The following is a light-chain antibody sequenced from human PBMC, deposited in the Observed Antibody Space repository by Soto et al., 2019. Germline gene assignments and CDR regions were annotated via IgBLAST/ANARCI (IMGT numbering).Light chain of an antibody. CDR1: QSVSSSY. Sequence: EIVLTQSPGTLSLSPGERATLSCRASQSVSSSYLAWYQQKPGQASRLLIYGASIRATGNPDRFSGSGSGTDFTLTISRLEPEDFAVYYCQQYGSSPPITFSQGTRLEIQ. V-gene: IGKV3-20*01. CDR3: QQYGSSPPIT. CDR2: GAS. J-gene: IGKJ5*01.